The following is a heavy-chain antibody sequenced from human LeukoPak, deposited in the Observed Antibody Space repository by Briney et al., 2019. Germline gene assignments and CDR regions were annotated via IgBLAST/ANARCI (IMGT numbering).Heavy chain of an antibody. CDR1: GGSISSYY. V-gene: IGHV4-59*01. J-gene: IGHJ4*02. CDR2: IYYSGST. Sequence: SETLSLTCTVSGGSISSYYWSWIRQPPGKGLEWIGYIYYSGSTNYNPSLKSRVTISVDTSKNQFSLKLSSVTAADTAVYYCARTFYDSSGSDFDYWGQGTLVTVSS. CDR3: ARTFYDSSGSDFDY. D-gene: IGHD3-22*01.